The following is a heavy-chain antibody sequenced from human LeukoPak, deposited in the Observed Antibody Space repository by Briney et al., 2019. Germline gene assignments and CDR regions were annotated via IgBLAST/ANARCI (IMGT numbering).Heavy chain of an antibody. CDR3: ARSSIAAPDAFDI. CDR1: GFTFSSYS. V-gene: IGHV3-21*01. CDR2: ISSSSSYI. Sequence: GGSLRLSCAASGFTFSSYSMNWVRQAPGKGLEWVSSISSSSSYIYYADSVKGRFTISRDNAKNSLYLQMNSLRAEDTAVYYCARSSIAAPDAFDIWGQGTIVTVSS. J-gene: IGHJ3*02. D-gene: IGHD6-6*01.